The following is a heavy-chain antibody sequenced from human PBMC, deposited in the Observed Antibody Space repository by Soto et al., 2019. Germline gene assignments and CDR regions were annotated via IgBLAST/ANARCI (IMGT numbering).Heavy chain of an antibody. CDR3: AKDRPRMTSGYFFEY. V-gene: IGHV3-23*01. D-gene: IGHD1-1*01. J-gene: IGHJ4*01. CDR2: VSASGLNT. Sequence: EVQLLESGGKLVQPGGSLTLSCAASGFTFSTYAMAWVRQAPGKGLEWVSGVSASGLNTDYADPVKGRFYISRNNSKNTMSLHMNGLRAEGTALYYCAKDRPRMTSGYFFEYWGHGTPVTVSS. CDR1: GFTFSTYA.